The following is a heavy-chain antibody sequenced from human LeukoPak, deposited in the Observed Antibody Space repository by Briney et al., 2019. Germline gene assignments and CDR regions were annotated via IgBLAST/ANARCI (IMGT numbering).Heavy chain of an antibody. D-gene: IGHD7-27*01. Sequence: GGTLRLSCAASGFTFTKYGMNWVGQAPGKGLEWVSGIRANGETTYYADSVRGRFTISRDNSRSMVWLQMNSLTAEDTAMYYCGRDLNWGAFDIRGLGTLVTVSS. CDR3: GRDLNWGAFDI. V-gene: IGHV3-23*01. J-gene: IGHJ3*02. CDR1: GFTFTKYG. CDR2: IRANGETT.